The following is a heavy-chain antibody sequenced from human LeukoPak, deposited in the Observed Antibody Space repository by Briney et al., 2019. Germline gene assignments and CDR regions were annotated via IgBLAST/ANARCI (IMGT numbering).Heavy chain of an antibody. CDR3: ARIAPRGYDAFDI. Sequence: PSETLSLTCTVSGGSISSYYWSWIRQPAGEGLEWIGRIYTSGSTNYSPSLKSRVTMSVDTSKNQFSLKLSSVTAADTAVYYCARIAPRGYDAFDIWGQGTMVTVSS. J-gene: IGHJ3*02. V-gene: IGHV4-4*07. D-gene: IGHD2-15*01. CDR2: IYTSGST. CDR1: GGSISSYY.